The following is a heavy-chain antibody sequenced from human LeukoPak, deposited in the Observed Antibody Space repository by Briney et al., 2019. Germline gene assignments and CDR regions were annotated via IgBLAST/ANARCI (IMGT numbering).Heavy chain of an antibody. D-gene: IGHD3-10*01. CDR3: ARGRYASGSYYGNSYYYGLDV. V-gene: IGHV3-23*01. CDR1: GFTFSSYS. CDR2: ISGSGGGT. J-gene: IGHJ6*02. Sequence: GGSLGLSCAASGFTFSSYSMNWVRQAPGKGPEWVSAISGSGGGTYYADSVKGRFTISRDNSKNTLYLQMNSLRVEDTAVYYCARGRYASGSYYGNSYYYGLDVWGQGTTVTVSS.